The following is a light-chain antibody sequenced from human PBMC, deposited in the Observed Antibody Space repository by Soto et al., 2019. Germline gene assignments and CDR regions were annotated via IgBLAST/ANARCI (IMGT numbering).Light chain of an antibody. CDR3: QSYDSSLSGHVV. V-gene: IGLV1-40*01. CDR1: SSNIGAPFD. J-gene: IGLJ2*01. Sequence: QSVLTQPPSVSGAPGQRVTISCTGSSSNIGAPFDVHWYQHLPGTAPKLLIYGTNNRPSGVPDRFSGSRSGTSASLAITGLQAEDEAVYYCQSYDSSLSGHVVFGGGTKPTVL. CDR2: GTN.